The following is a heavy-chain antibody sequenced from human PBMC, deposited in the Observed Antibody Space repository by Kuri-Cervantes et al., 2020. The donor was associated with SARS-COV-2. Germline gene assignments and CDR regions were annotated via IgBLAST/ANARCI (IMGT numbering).Heavy chain of an antibody. CDR2: ISYDGSNK. Sequence: GGSLRLSCAASGFTFSSYAMHWVRQAPGKGLEWVAVISYDGSNKYYADSVKGRFTISRDNSKNTLYLQMNTLKTEDTAVYYCARDMLGRYCSGGSGYLDYWGRGTLVTVSS. CDR1: GFTFSSYA. D-gene: IGHD2-15*01. CDR3: ARDMLGRYCSGGSGYLDY. J-gene: IGHJ4*02. V-gene: IGHV3-30*01.